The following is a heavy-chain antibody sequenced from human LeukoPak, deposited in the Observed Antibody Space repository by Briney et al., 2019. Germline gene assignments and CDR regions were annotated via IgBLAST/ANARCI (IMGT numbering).Heavy chain of an antibody. J-gene: IGHJ6*02. V-gene: IGHV1-69*10. D-gene: IGHD3-22*01. Sequence: AVRVSCMAPVGTFISYARSGVRDAPGQGLEWRGRIIPILGIANYAQTFQSRVTITADKSTRTAYRELSSLRSEDTAVYYWARDAFGQTTMIVVTDQPMDVWGQGTTVTVSS. CDR2: IIPILGIA. CDR1: VGTFISYA. CDR3: ARDAFGQTTMIVVTDQPMDV.